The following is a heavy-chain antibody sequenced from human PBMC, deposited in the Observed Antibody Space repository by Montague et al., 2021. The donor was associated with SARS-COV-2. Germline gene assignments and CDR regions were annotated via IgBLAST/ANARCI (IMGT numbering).Heavy chain of an antibody. CDR1: GFTFSSYA. D-gene: IGHD3-10*01. CDR2: ISYDGSNK. V-gene: IGHV3-30*04. J-gene: IGHJ4*02. CDR3: ARGDTMVRGVIIVD. Sequence: SLRLSCSASGFTFSSYAMHWVRQAPGKGLEWVAVISYDGSNKYYXDSVKGRFTISRDNSKNTLYLQMNSLRAEDTAVYYCARGDTMVRGVIIVDWGQGTLVTVSS.